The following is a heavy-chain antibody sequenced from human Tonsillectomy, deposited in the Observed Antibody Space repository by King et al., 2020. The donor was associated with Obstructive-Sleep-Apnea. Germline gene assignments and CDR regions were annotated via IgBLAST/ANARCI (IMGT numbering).Heavy chain of an antibody. CDR3: AREIRSRNSY. Sequence: QLVQSGGGVVQPGRSLRLSCAASEFTFSDYTMHWVRQAPGKGLEWGAVISYDGNTEYYADSVKGRFTISRDNSKNTLYLQMNTLRAEDTALYYCAREIRSRNSYWGQGTLVTVSS. CDR1: EFTFSDYT. D-gene: IGHD3-3*02. CDR2: ISYDGNTE. V-gene: IGHV3-30*04. J-gene: IGHJ4*02.